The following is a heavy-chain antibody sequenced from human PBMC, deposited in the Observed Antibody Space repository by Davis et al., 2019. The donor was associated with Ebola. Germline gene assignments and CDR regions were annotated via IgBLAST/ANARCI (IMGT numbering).Heavy chain of an antibody. D-gene: IGHD4-17*01. CDR3: ARHDYGDSHFDY. CDR1: GLPFRSGT. Sequence: GGSLRLSCAASGLPFRSGTMTWVAQSPGKGLEWVSAISGSGGSTYYADSVKGRFTISRDNSKNTLYLQMNSLRAEDTAVYYCARHDYGDSHFDYWGQGTLVTVSS. CDR2: ISGSGGST. J-gene: IGHJ4*02. V-gene: IGHV3-23*01.